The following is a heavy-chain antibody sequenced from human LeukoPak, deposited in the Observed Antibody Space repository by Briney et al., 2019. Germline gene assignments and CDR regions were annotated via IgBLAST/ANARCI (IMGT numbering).Heavy chain of an antibody. D-gene: IGHD3-3*01. CDR1: GFTFSSYA. J-gene: IGHJ4*02. Sequence: GGSLRLSCAASGFTFSSYAMSWVRKAPGKGLEWVSAISGSGGSTYYADSVKGRFTISRDNSKNTLYLQMNSLRAEDTAVYYCAKGITYDFWSGYFDYWGQGTLVTVSS. CDR3: AKGITYDFWSGYFDY. CDR2: ISGSGGST. V-gene: IGHV3-23*01.